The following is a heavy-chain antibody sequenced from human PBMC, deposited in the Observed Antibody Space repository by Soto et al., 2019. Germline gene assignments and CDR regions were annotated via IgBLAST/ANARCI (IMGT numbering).Heavy chain of an antibody. CDR1: GGTFSSYA. CDR3: ARGAQGGGGLLFDY. CDR2: IIPIFGTA. D-gene: IGHD5-18*01. V-gene: IGHV1-69*01. Sequence: QVQLVQSGAEVKKPGSSVKVSCKASGGTFSSYAIRWVRQAPGQGLEWMGGIIPIFGTANYVQKFQGRVTITADESTSTAYMELSSLRSEDTAVYYCARGAQGGGGLLFDYWGQGTLVSVSS. J-gene: IGHJ4*02.